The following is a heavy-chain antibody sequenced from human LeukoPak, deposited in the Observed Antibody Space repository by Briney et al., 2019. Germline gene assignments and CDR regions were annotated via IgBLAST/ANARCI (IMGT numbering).Heavy chain of an antibody. CDR2: MYNRGST. J-gene: IGHJ4*02. D-gene: IGHD6-19*01. V-gene: IGHV4-59*01. Sequence: SETLSLTCTVSGDSISNYYWSWIRQSPGKKLEWIGYMYNRGSTIYNPSLKSRVTISTDTSKNQFSLRLTSVTAADTAVYYCARADKAVTGTLDYWGQGTLITVSS. CDR3: ARADKAVTGTLDY. CDR1: GDSISNYY.